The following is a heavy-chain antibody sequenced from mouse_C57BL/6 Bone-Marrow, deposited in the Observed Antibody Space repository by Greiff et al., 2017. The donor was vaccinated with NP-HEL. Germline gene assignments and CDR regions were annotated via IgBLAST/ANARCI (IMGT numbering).Heavy chain of an antibody. CDR2: IDPNSGGT. CDR3: ARYSNRVDYYAMDY. V-gene: IGHV1-72*01. Sequence: QVQLKQPGAELVKPGASVKLSCKASGYTFTSYWMHWVKQRPGRGLEWIGRIDPNSGGTKYNEKFKSKATLTVDKPSSTAYMQLSSLTSEDSAVYYGARYSNRVDYYAMDYWGQGTSGTVSS. CDR1: GYTFTSYW. J-gene: IGHJ4*01. D-gene: IGHD2-5*01.